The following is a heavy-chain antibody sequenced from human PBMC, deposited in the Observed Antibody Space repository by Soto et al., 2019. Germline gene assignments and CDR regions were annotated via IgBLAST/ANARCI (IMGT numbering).Heavy chain of an antibody. D-gene: IGHD2-15*01. CDR1: GFTVSSNY. V-gene: IGHV3-53*05. Sequence: GSLRLSCAASGFTVSSNYMSWFRQAPGKGLEWVSFVYSGGSTYYANSVRGRFTISRDSYKNTLYLQMNSLRAEDTAVYYCAKRGGGELAATLYYGMDVSCQARTVTVPS. CDR3: AKRGGGELAATLYYGMDV. J-gene: IGHJ6*02. CDR2: VYSGGST.